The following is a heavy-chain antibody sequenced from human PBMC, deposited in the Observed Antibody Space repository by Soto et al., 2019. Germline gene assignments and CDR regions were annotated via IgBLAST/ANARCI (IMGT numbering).Heavy chain of an antibody. CDR1: GGSIGSSDYY. Sequence: PSETLSLTCTVSGGSIGSSDYYWGWIRQPPEKGLEWIGNINYLGTTYYNPSLRSRVTISVDTSKNQFSLKLSSVTAADTAVFYCARHYSSGSRNWFDPWGQGTLVTVSS. CDR3: ARHYSSGSRNWFDP. V-gene: IGHV4-39*01. D-gene: IGHD6-19*01. CDR2: INYLGTT. J-gene: IGHJ5*02.